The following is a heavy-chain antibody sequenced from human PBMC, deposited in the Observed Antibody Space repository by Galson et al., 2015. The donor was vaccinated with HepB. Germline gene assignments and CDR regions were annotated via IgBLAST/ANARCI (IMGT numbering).Heavy chain of an antibody. Sequence: TLSLTCIVSGDSISSDHYYWSWIRRHPGKGLEWIGHIHYSGSTYNNPSLKSRLTISVDTSRNRFSLRLTSVTAADTAVYYRARTAGDYYDTRGSFPFDSWGQGILVTVSS. CDR2: IHYSGST. D-gene: IGHD3-22*01. CDR1: GDSISSDHYY. J-gene: IGHJ4*02. CDR3: ARTAGDYYDTRGSFPFDS. V-gene: IGHV4-31*03.